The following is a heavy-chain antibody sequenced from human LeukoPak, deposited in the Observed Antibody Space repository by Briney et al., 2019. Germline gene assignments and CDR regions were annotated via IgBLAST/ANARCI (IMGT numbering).Heavy chain of an antibody. J-gene: IGHJ4*02. CDR2: INHSGST. CDR3: ARDPGYYDSSGYFDY. CDR1: GGSFSGYY. D-gene: IGHD3-22*01. V-gene: IGHV4-34*01. Sequence: SETLSLTCAVYGGSFSGYYWSWIRQPPGKGLEWIGEINHSGSTNYNPSLKSRVTISVDTSKNQFSLKLSSVTAADTAVYYCARDPGYYDSSGYFDYWAREPWSPSPQ.